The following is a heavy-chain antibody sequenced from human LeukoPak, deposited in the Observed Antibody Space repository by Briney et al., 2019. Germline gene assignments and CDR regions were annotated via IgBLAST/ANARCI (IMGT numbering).Heavy chain of an antibody. CDR1: GGSISSGGYY. CDR3: ARAFSSSSQYFDY. CDR2: IYFSGST. Sequence: SETLSLTCTVSGGSISSGGYYWSWIRQHPGKGLEWIGYIYFSGSTYYNPSLKSRVTISVDTSKNQFSLKLSSVTAADTAVYYCARAFSSSSQYFDYWGQGTLVTVSS. D-gene: IGHD6-13*01. V-gene: IGHV4-31*03. J-gene: IGHJ4*02.